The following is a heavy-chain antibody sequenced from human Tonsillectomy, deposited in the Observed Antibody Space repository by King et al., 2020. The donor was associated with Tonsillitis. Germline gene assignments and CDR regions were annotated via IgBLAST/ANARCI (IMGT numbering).Heavy chain of an antibody. CDR3: ARILFLTGNYYGSGDFPFFDY. CDR2: IFSNDEK. D-gene: IGHD3-10*01. J-gene: IGHJ4*02. Sequence: ITLKESGPVLVKPTETLTLTCTVSGFSLSNARMGVSWIRQPPGKALEWLAHIFSNDEKSYSTSLKSRLTISKDTSKSQVVLTMTNMDPVDTATYYCARILFLTGNYYGSGDFPFFDYWGQGTLVTVSS. CDR1: GFSLSNARMG. V-gene: IGHV2-26*01.